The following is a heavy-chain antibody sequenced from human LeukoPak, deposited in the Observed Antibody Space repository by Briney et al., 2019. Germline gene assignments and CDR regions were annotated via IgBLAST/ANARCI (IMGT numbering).Heavy chain of an antibody. CDR3: AAHSTGSSYYFAY. J-gene: IGHJ4*02. CDR2: IYTSGST. Sequence: PSETLSLTCTVSGGSISSGTYYWSWIRQPPGKGLEWIGRIYTSGSTNYNPSLKSGVTISVDTSKNQFSLKLSSVTAADTAVYYCAAHSTGSSYYFAYWGQGTLVTVSS. V-gene: IGHV4-61*02. CDR1: GGSISSGTYY. D-gene: IGHD3-22*01.